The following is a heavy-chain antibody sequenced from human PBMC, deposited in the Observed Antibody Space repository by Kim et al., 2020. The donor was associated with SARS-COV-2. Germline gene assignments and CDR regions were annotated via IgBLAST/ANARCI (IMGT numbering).Heavy chain of an antibody. Sequence: SETLSLTCTVSGGSISGYYWSWIRQPPGKGLEWIGYIYYSGSTNYNPSLKSRVTISVDTSKNQFSLKLSSVTAADTAVYYCARAPAAGPYYYYGMDVWG. CDR3: ARAPAAGPYYYYGMDV. CDR1: GGSISGYY. J-gene: IGHJ6*02. D-gene: IGHD6-13*01. V-gene: IGHV4-59*13. CDR2: IYYSGST.